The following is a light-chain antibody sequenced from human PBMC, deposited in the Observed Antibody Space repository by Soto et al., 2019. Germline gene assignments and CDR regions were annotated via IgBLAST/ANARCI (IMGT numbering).Light chain of an antibody. Sequence: QSVLTQPASVSGSPGQPITISCTGTSSDVGGYNYVSWYQQHPGKAPKLMIYDVSNRPSGVSNRLSGSKSGNTASLTISGLQAEDEADYYCSSYTSSSTNFGTGTKVTVL. J-gene: IGLJ1*01. V-gene: IGLV2-14*01. CDR2: DVS. CDR1: SSDVGGYNY. CDR3: SSYTSSSTN.